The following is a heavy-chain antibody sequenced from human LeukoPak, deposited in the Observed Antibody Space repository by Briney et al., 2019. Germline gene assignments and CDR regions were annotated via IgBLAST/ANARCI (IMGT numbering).Heavy chain of an antibody. D-gene: IGHD3-22*01. J-gene: IGHJ4*02. CDR2: IKEDGSEK. Sequence: GGSLRLSCAASGLNFSSRWMNWVRQAPGQGLEWVASIKEDGSEKHYVDSVKGRFTISRDNGKNSLYLQMNSLRAEDTAVYYCAREWDYDTSGYYYYYWGQGTLVTVSS. V-gene: IGHV3-7*03. CDR1: GLNFSSRW. CDR3: AREWDYDTSGYYYYY.